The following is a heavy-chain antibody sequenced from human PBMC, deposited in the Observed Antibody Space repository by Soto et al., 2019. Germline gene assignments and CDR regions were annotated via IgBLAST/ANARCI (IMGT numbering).Heavy chain of an antibody. CDR2: FYYTGST. J-gene: IGHJ4*02. CDR3: AGGTDGKKVAD. D-gene: IGHD5-12*01. CDR1: GGSVSSEHYY. V-gene: IGHV4-61*03. Sequence: QVQLQESGPGLVKSSETLSLTCTVSGGSVSSEHYYWNWIRQPPGKGLEWVGYFYYTGSTNYNPSRGSRLTMSVDMSKNHFSLKWSSVTAADTAVYYCAGGTDGKKVADWGQGTLVTVSS.